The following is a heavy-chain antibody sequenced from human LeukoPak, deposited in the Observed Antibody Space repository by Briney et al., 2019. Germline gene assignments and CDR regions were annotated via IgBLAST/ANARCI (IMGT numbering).Heavy chain of an antibody. CDR3: AKYPWDCRSIDCYGYFDY. V-gene: IGHV3-30*02. CDR2: IQYDGSNE. Sequence: AGGSLRLSCAASGFTFSTYGMHCVRQAPGRGLEWVAYIQYDGSNEQYADSVKGRFSISRDSSKNTLYLKMNSLRAEDTAVYYCAKYPWDCRSIDCYGYFDYWGQGTLVTVSS. J-gene: IGHJ4*02. D-gene: IGHD2-2*01. CDR1: GFTFSTYG.